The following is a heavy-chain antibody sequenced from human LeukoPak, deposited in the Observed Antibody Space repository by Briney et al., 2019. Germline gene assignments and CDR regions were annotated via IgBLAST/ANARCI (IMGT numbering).Heavy chain of an antibody. J-gene: IGHJ5*02. CDR3: ARRAVAGIGWFDP. CDR1: GGSISSHY. D-gene: IGHD6-19*01. Sequence: SETLSLTCTVSGGSISSHYWSWIRQPPGKGLEWIGYIYYSGSTNYNPSLKSRVTISVDTSKNQFSLKLSSVTAADTAVYYCARRAVAGIGWFDPWGQGTLVTVSS. CDR2: IYYSGST. V-gene: IGHV4-59*08.